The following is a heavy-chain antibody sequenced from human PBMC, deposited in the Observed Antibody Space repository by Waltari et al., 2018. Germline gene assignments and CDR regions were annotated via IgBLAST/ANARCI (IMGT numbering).Heavy chain of an antibody. CDR3: AREGGKNYYDSSGYYIY. D-gene: IGHD3-22*01. J-gene: IGHJ4*02. CDR2: FIPILGIA. CDR1: GGTFSSYA. V-gene: IGHV1-69*04. Sequence: QVQLVQSGAEVKKPGSSVKVSCKASGGTFSSYAISWVRQAPGQGLEWMGGFIPILGIANYAQKFQGRVTITADESTSTAYMELSSLRSEDTAVYYCAREGGKNYYDSSGYYIYWGQGTLVTVSS.